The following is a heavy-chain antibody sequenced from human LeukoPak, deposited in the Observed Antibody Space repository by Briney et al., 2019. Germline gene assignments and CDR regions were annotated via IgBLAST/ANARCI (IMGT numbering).Heavy chain of an antibody. CDR1: GGSISSGSYY. Sequence: PSQTLSLTCTVSGGSISSGSYYWTWIRQPAGKGLEWIGRIYTSGSTNYNPSLKSRVTISVDTSKNQFSLKLTSVTAADTAVYYCARGSSITMVRGVIRREVYWYFDLWGRGTLVTVSS. CDR3: ARGSSITMVRGVIRREVYWYFDL. J-gene: IGHJ2*01. CDR2: IYTSGST. V-gene: IGHV4-61*02. D-gene: IGHD3-10*01.